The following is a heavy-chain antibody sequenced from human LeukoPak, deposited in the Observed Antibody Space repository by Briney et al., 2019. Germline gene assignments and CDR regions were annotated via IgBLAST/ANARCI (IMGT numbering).Heavy chain of an antibody. V-gene: IGHV3-30-3*01. J-gene: IGHJ4*02. CDR1: GFTFSNYA. D-gene: IGHD3-9*01. CDR3: ARGDDILTGHFDY. CDR2: ISYDGSNK. Sequence: PGGSLRLPCAASGFTFSNYAMHWVRQAPGKGLEWVAVISYDGSNKYYADSVKGRFTISRDNSKNTLYLQMNSLRAEDTAVYYCARGDDILTGHFDYWGQGTLVTVSS.